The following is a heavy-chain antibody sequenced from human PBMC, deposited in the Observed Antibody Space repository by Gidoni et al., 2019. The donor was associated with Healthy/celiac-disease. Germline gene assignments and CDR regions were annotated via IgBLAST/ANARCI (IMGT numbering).Heavy chain of an antibody. CDR2: INHSGST. D-gene: IGHD6-6*01. CDR1: GGSFSGYY. V-gene: IGHV4-34*01. J-gene: IGHJ5*02. Sequence: QVQLQQWGAGLLTPSETLSLTCAVYGGSFSGYYWSWIRQPPGKGLEWIGEINHSGSTNYNPSLKSRVTISVDTSKNQFSLKLSSVTAADTAVYYCARGYPGAARPKKGYWFDPWGQGTLVTVSS. CDR3: ARGYPGAARPKKGYWFDP.